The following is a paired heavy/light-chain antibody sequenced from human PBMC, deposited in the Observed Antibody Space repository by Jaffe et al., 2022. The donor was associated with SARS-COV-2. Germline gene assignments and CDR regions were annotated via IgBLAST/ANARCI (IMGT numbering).Light chain of an antibody. CDR2: DAS. Sequence: DIQMTQSPSSLSASVGDRVTITCQASHDISNYLNWHQQKPGEAPKLLIYDASNLETGVPSRFSGSGSGTDFTFTISSLQPEDIATYYCQQYDNLPLTFGQGTKLEIK. CDR3: QQYDNLPLT. CDR1: HDISNY. J-gene: IGKJ2*01. V-gene: IGKV1-33*01.
Heavy chain of an antibody. CDR3: ARWDTAGQVGDF. D-gene: IGHD2-21*02. CDR2: IIPMFGVT. Sequence: QVLLVQSGAEMKKPGSSVKVSCKASGGTLTTYTISWVRQAPGQGLEWMGRIIPMFGVTNYAQKFQDRVTITADKSTSTVYMELSSLTSEDTAVYYCARWDTAGQVGDFWGQGTLVTVSS. J-gene: IGHJ4*02. V-gene: IGHV1-69*02. CDR1: GGTLTTYT.